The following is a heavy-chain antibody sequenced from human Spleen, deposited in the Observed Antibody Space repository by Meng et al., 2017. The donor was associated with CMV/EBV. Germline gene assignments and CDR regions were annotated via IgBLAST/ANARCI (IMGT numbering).Heavy chain of an antibody. V-gene: IGHV3-7*03. Sequence: GESLKISCGASQFSFCCYWMSWVRQAPGKGLEWVANIKQDGSEKYYVDSVKGRFTISRDNAKNSLYLQMNSLRPEDMALYYCAKGGFFYYGMDVWGQGTTVTVSS. CDR1: QFSFCCYW. CDR3: AKGGFFYYGMDV. J-gene: IGHJ6*02. D-gene: IGHD3-10*01. CDR2: IKQDGSEK.